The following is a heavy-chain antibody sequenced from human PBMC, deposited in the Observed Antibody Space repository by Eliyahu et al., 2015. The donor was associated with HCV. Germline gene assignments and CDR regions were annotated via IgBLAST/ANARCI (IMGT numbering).Heavy chain of an antibody. D-gene: IGHD3-10*01. J-gene: IGHJ6*02. CDR1: GDSITGDY. CDR2: IXKRGTX. V-gene: IGHV4-59*01. Sequence: QVQLQESGPGLVKPSXTLSLTXXFTGDSITGDYWXWLRPSPGQAXEWIGHIXKRGTXVYNPSLESRVAIAVDRSQNQFSLRLTSLTTADTAVYYCARDRALRGFSYFGLEVWGRGTTVTVSS. CDR3: ARDRALRGFSYFGLEV.